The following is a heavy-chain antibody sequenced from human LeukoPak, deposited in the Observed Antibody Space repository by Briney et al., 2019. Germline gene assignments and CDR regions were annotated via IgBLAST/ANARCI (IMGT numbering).Heavy chain of an antibody. J-gene: IGHJ5*02. CDR3: ARDLSYNWNDPRWFDP. D-gene: IGHD1-1*01. CDR1: GFTFSNYG. V-gene: IGHV3-30*02. Sequence: GGSLRLSCAASGFTFSNYGMHWVRQAPAKGLEWVAFIRYDGSNEYYVDSVKGRFTISRDNSKNTLYLQMNSLRAEDTAVYYCARDLSYNWNDPRWFDPWGQGTLVTVSS. CDR2: IRYDGSNE.